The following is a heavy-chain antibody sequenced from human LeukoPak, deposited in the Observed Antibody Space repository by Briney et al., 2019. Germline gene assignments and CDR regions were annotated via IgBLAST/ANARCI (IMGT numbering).Heavy chain of an antibody. V-gene: IGHV1-24*01. CDR3: ARDQGLTAPPPYGLDV. Sequence: ASVKVSCKVSGYTLTELSMHWVRQAPGKGLEWMGGFDPEDGETIYAQKFQGRVTMTEDTSTDTAYMELSSLRSEDTAVYYCARDQGLTAPPPYGLDVWGQGTTVIVSS. CDR1: GYTLTELS. CDR2: FDPEDGET. D-gene: IGHD5-18*01. J-gene: IGHJ6*02.